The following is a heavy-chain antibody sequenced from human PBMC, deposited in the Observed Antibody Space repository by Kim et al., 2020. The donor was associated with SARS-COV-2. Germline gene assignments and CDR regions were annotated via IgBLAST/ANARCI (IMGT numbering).Heavy chain of an antibody. CDR1: GGSVSSGSYY. CDR2: IYYSGST. Sequence: SETLSLTCTVSGGSVSSGSYYWSWIWQPPGKGLEWIGYIYYSGSTNYNPSLKSRVTISVDTSKNQFSLKLSSVTAADTAVYYCARDLRYCSGGSCYYYYYGMDVWGQGTTVTVSS. J-gene: IGHJ6*02. D-gene: IGHD2-15*01. CDR3: ARDLRYCSGGSCYYYYYGMDV. V-gene: IGHV4-61*01.